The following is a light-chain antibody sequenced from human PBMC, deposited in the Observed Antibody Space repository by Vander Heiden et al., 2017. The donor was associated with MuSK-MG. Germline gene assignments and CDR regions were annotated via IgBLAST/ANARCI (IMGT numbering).Light chain of an antibody. CDR3: QQYNVSRT. J-gene: IGKJ1*01. CDR1: QCVPSN. V-gene: IGKV3-15*01. Sequence: ETDMTQSPATLSLSPGERATLACRASQCVPSNFVWYQQKPDQAPRLLLYCASTRATGIPGRFSGSGYGTEFTLTISSLQSEDFAVYYCQQYNVSRTFGQGTKVEIK. CDR2: CAS.